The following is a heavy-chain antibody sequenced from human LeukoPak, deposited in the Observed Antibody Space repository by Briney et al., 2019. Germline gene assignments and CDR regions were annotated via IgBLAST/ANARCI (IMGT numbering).Heavy chain of an antibody. Sequence: GGSLRLSCAASGFTFSSYSMNWVRQAPGKGLEWVSSISSSSSYIYYADSAKGRFTISRDNSKNTLYLQMNSLRAEDTAVYYCAKDPTYDFWSGYYSYYFDYWGQGTLVTVSS. D-gene: IGHD3-3*01. CDR1: GFTFSSYS. CDR3: AKDPTYDFWSGYYSYYFDY. J-gene: IGHJ4*02. CDR2: ISSSSSYI. V-gene: IGHV3-21*01.